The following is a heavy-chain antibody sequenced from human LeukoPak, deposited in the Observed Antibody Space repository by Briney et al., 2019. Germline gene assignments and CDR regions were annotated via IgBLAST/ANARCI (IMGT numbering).Heavy chain of an antibody. J-gene: IGHJ5*02. CDR2: ITGNGVST. CDR1: GFTFEDYG. D-gene: IGHD6-13*01. Sequence: GGSLRLSCAASGFTFEDYGMHWVRQAPGKGLEWVSLITGNGVSTYYADSVKGRFTTSRDNSKNSLYLQMNGLRTEDTALYYCAKCVYSNIYYWFDPWGQGTLVSVSS. CDR3: AKCVYSNIYYWFDP. V-gene: IGHV3-43*02.